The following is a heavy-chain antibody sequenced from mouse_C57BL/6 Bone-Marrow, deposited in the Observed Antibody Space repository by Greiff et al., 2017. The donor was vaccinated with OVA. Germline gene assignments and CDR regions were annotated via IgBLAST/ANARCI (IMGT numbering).Heavy chain of an antibody. V-gene: IGHV1-19*01. Sequence: EVKLMESGPVLVKPGASVKMSCKASGYTFTDYYMNWVKQSHGKSLEWIGVINPYNGGTSYNQKFKGKATLTVDKSSSTAYMELNSLTSEDSAVYYCARRWLLPFFDYWGQGTTLTVSS. J-gene: IGHJ2*01. CDR3: ARRWLLPFFDY. D-gene: IGHD2-3*01. CDR1: GYTFTDYY. CDR2: INPYNGGT.